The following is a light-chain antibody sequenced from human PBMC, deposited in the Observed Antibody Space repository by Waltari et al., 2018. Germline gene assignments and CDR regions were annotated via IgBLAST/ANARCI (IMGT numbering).Light chain of an antibody. Sequence: SYVLTQPPSVSVAPGKTARITCGGNNIETKSVHWYQQKPGTAPILVISYDSDRPSGIPERFSGSNSGNTATLTISRVEAADEADYYCQVWDANNDPGVFGTGTEVTVL. CDR3: QVWDANNDPGV. CDR2: YDS. CDR1: NIETKS. V-gene: IGLV3-21*04. J-gene: IGLJ1*01.